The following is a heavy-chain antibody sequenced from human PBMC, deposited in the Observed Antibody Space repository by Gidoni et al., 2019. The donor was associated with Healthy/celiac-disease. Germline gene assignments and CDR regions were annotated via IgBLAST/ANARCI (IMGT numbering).Heavy chain of an antibody. D-gene: IGHD3-9*01. CDR3: ARGYYDILTGYSPFDY. V-gene: IGHV3-53*01. Sequence: EVQLVESGGGLIQPGGSLRLSCAASGFTVSSNYMSWVRQAPGKGLEWVSVIYSGGSTYYADSVKGRFTISRDNSKNTLYLQMNSLRAEDTAVYYGARGYYDILTGYSPFDYWGQGTLVTVSS. J-gene: IGHJ4*02. CDR2: IYSGGST. CDR1: GFTVSSNY.